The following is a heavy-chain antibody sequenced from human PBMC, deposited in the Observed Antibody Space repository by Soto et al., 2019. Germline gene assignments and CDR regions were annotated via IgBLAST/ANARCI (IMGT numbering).Heavy chain of an antibody. D-gene: IGHD3-22*01. V-gene: IGHV3-7*05. CDR2: LKQDGREK. J-gene: IGHJ6*02. Sequence: EVQLVESGGGLVQPGGSLRLSCAASGFTFISYWRSWSRQAPGKGLEGWANLKQDGREKYYVDSVKGRFTISRDNAKNSLYLQMNSLRAEDTAVYYCAREKEVYYDSSGYYYYYGMDVWGQGTTVTVSS. CDR1: GFTFISYW. CDR3: AREKEVYYDSSGYYYYYGMDV.